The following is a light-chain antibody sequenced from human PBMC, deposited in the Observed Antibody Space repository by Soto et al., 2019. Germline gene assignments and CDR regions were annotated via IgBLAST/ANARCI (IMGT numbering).Light chain of an antibody. V-gene: IGLV2-14*01. CDR3: SSYTSPWA. CDR1: SSDVGGYNY. CDR2: DVS. J-gene: IGLJ1*01. Sequence: QSVRTQPASGSGFAGQSIPIFCNGTSSDVGGYNYVSWYQQHPGKAPKLMIYDVSNRPSVVSNRFSGSKSGNTASLTISGLQAEDEADYYCSSYTSPWAFGTGTKVTVL.